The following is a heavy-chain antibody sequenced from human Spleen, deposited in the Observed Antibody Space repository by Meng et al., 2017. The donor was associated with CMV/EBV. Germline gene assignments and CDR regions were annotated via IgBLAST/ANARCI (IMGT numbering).Heavy chain of an antibody. J-gene: IGHJ4*02. CDR2: IHYSVNT. D-gene: IGHD2-15*01. V-gene: IGHV4-59*01. Sequence: QVKLQASGPGLVKPSETLSLTCSVSGGSMSSYYWSWIRQPPGKGLEWIGYIHYSVNTNYNPSLKSRVTISVDTSKNQFSLNLTSVTAADTAVYYCARAQSGYFDYWGRGALVTVSS. CDR1: GGSMSSYY. CDR3: ARAQSGYFDY.